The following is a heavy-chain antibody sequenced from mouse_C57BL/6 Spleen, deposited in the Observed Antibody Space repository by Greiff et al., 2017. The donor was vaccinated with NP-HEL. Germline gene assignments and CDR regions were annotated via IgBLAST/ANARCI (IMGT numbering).Heavy chain of an antibody. CDR2: IWSGGGT. Sequence: QVQLKESGPGLVAPSQSLSITCTVSGFPLTSYAISWVRPPSGKGLEWLGVIWSGGGTNYNSALKSRLSISKDNSKSQVFLKMNSLQTDDTARYYCARNFYGNFPYYYAMDYWGQGTSVTVSS. D-gene: IGHD2-1*01. V-gene: IGHV2-9-1*01. CDR1: GFPLTSYA. CDR3: ARNFYGNFPYYYAMDY. J-gene: IGHJ4*01.